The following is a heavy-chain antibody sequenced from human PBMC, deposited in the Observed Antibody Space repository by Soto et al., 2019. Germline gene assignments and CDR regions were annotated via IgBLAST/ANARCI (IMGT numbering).Heavy chain of an antibody. D-gene: IGHD3-16*01. Sequence: QVQLQESGPGLVKPSQTLSLTCTVSGGSISSGDYYWSWIRQPPGKGLEWIGYIYYSGSTYYNPSLRSRLTISVDTSKNQFSLKLSSVTAADTAVYYCARYHRFWGDYWYFDLWGRGTLVTVSS. CDR1: GGSISSGDYY. CDR2: IYYSGST. V-gene: IGHV4-30-4*01. CDR3: ARYHRFWGDYWYFDL. J-gene: IGHJ2*01.